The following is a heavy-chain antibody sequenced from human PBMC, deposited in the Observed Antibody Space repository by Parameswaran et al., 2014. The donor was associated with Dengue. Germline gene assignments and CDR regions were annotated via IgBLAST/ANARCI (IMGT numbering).Heavy chain of an antibody. V-gene: IGHV1-24*01. J-gene: IGHJ4*02. D-gene: IGHD2/OR15-2a*01. CDR2: FDPGEGKT. CDR3: ATYFGPRPFDY. Sequence: WVRQAPGQGLEWIGGFDPGEGKTISAQKFQGRVTMTEDSSTNTGYMELHSLTSEDTAVYFCATYFGPRPFDYWGQGTLVTVSS.